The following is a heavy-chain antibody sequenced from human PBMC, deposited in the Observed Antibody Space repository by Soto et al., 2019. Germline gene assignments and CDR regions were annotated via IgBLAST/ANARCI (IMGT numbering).Heavy chain of an antibody. J-gene: IGHJ4*02. D-gene: IGHD3-22*01. CDR1: GGTFSSYA. Sequence: SVKVSCKASGGTFSSYAISWVRQAPGQGLEWMGGIIPIFGTANYAQKFQGRVTITADESTSTAYMELSSLRSEDTAVYYCARGGQDYYDSSGYSRYFDYWGQGTLVTV. CDR3: ARGGQDYYDSSGYSRYFDY. V-gene: IGHV1-69*13. CDR2: IIPIFGTA.